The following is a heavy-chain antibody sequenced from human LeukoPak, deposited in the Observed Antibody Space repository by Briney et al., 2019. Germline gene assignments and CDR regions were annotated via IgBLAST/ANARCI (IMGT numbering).Heavy chain of an antibody. V-gene: IGHV4-34*01. CDR1: GGSFSGYY. J-gene: IGHJ4*02. D-gene: IGHD5-12*01. CDR2: IYHSGNT. Sequence: KSSETLSLTCAVYGGSFSGYYWSWIRQPPGKGLEWIGSIYHSGNTYYNLSLKSRVTISVDTSKNQFSLKLSSVTAADTAVYYCARQGVATTNFDYWGRGTLVTVSS. CDR3: ARQGVATTNFDY.